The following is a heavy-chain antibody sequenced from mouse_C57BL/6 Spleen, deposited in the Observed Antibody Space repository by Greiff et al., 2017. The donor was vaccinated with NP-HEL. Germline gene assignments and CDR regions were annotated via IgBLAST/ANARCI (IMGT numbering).Heavy chain of an antibody. CDR3: ARDWDTTVVADY. D-gene: IGHD1-1*01. V-gene: IGHV5-4*01. CDR1: GFTFSSYA. Sequence: DVMLVESGGGLVKPGGSLKLSCAASGFTFSSYAMSWVRQTPEKRLEWVATISDGGSYTYYPDNVKGRFTISRDNAKNNLYLQMSHLKSEDTAMYYCARDWDTTVVADYWGQGTTLTVSS. J-gene: IGHJ2*01. CDR2: ISDGGSYT.